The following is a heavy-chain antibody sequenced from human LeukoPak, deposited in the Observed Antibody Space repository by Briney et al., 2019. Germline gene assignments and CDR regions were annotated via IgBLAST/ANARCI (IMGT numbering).Heavy chain of an antibody. CDR1: GFTFNSYA. J-gene: IGHJ4*02. CDR2: ISGSGVST. V-gene: IGHV3-23*01. CDR3: ARALRYGDFDY. Sequence: GGSLRLSCAASGFTFNSYAMSWVRQAPGKGLEWVSTISGSGVSTYYADSVKGRFTISRDNAKNSLYLQMNSLRAEDTAVYYCARALRYGDFDYWGQGTLVTVSS. D-gene: IGHD3-9*01.